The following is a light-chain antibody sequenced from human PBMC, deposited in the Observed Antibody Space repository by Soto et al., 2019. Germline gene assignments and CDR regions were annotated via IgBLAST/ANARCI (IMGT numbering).Light chain of an antibody. Sequence: DIQMTQSPSSLSASVGDRVTITCRASQSISNYLDWYQLKPGKAPKLLIYAASSLQSGFPSRFTGSGSGTDFTLTISNLQAEDFATYYCHQNYNVPPWTFGQGTKVEIK. J-gene: IGKJ1*01. CDR1: QSISNY. V-gene: IGKV1-39*01. CDR3: HQNYNVPPWT. CDR2: AAS.